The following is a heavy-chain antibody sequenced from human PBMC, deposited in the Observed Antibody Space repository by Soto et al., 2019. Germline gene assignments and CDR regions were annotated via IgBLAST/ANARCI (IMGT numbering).Heavy chain of an antibody. Sequence: QVQLQQWGAGLLKPSETLSLTCAVYGGSFSGYYWSWIRQPPGKGLEWIVEINHSGSTNYNPSLKSRVTISVDTSKNQFSLKLSSVTAADTAVYYCARERVGYDYVWGSYRPSKPYYFDYWGQGTLVTVSS. CDR2: INHSGST. D-gene: IGHD3-16*02. V-gene: IGHV4-34*01. CDR3: ARERVGYDYVWGSYRPSKPYYFDY. CDR1: GGSFSGYY. J-gene: IGHJ4*02.